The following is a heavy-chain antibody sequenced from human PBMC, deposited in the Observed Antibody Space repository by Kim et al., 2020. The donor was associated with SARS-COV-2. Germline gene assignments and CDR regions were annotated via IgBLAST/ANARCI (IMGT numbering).Heavy chain of an antibody. CDR3: AKDLVVVTATDDAFDI. V-gene: IGHV3-30*18. CDR1: GFTFSSYG. J-gene: IGHJ3*02. Sequence: GGSLRLSCAASGFTFSSYGMHWVRQAPGKGLEWVAVISYDGSNKYYADSVKGRFTISRDNSKNTLYLQMNSLRAEDTAVYYCAKDLVVVTATDDAFDIWGQGTMVTVSS. D-gene: IGHD2-21*02. CDR2: ISYDGSNK.